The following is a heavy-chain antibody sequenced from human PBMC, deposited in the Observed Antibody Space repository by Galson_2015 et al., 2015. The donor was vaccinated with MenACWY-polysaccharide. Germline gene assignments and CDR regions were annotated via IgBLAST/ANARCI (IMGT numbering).Heavy chain of an antibody. D-gene: IGHD5-24*01. J-gene: IGHJ6*03. Sequence: SLRLSCAASGFTFSRYWMHWVRQVPGKGLVWLSSINSDGSSTSYADSVKGRFTISRDNAKNTVYLKMNSLRAEDTAVHYCASQCGPATTSMPSFMYGWSNRTTFTVSS. V-gene: IGHV3-74*01. CDR3: ASQCGPATTSMPSFMYG. CDR1: GFTFSRYW. CDR2: INSDGSST.